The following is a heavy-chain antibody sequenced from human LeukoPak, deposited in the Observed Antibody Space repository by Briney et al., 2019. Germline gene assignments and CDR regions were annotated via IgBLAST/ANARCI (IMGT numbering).Heavy chain of an antibody. D-gene: IGHD5-18*01. CDR2: ISYDGSNK. CDR3: ARASNPNVDTASSKPFDV. J-gene: IGHJ3*01. CDR1: GFTFSSYS. V-gene: IGHV3-30*04. Sequence: PGGSLRLSCAASGFTFSSYSMHWVRHAPSKGLEWVAVISYDGSNKYYTDTVKGRFTISRDNSKSTLYLQMNGLRSEDAAVYFCARASNPNVDTASSKPFDVWGQGTMVTVSS.